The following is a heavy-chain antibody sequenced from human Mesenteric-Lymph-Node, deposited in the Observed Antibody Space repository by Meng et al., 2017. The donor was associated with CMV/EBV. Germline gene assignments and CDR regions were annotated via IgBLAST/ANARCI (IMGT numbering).Heavy chain of an antibody. Sequence: SISSGGYYWSWIRQHPGKGLEWIGYIYYSGSTYYNPSLKSRVTISVDTSKNQFSLKLSSVTAADTAVYYCARAYSSSWYGYWYLDLWGRGTLVTVSS. CDR3: ARAYSSSWYGYWYLDL. CDR1: SISSGGYY. D-gene: IGHD6-13*01. J-gene: IGHJ2*01. CDR2: IYYSGST. V-gene: IGHV4-31*02.